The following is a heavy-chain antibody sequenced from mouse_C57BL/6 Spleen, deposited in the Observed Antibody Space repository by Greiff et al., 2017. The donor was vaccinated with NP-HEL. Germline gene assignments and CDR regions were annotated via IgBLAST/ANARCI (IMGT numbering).Heavy chain of an antibody. CDR3: ARGGNYGNYYFDY. CDR1: GYTFTDYY. D-gene: IGHD2-1*01. J-gene: IGHJ2*01. V-gene: IGHV1-19*01. CDR2: INPYNGGT. Sequence: VQLQQSGPVLVKPGASVKMSCKASGYTFTDYYMNWVKQSHGKSLEWIGVINPYNGGTSYNQKFKGKATLTVDKSSSTAYMELNSLTSEDSAVYYCARGGNYGNYYFDYWGQGTTLTVAS.